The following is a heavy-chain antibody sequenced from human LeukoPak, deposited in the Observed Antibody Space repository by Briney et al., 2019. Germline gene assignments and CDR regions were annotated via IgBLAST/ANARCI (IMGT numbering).Heavy chain of an antibody. CDR2: IYYSGST. CDR1: GGSISSSSYY. J-gene: IGHJ4*02. V-gene: IGHV4-61*01. CDR3: ARESDGGSYYHYFDY. Sequence: SETLSLTCTVSGGSISSSSYYWSWIRQPPGKGLEWIGYIYYSGSTNYNPSLKSRVTISVDTSKNQFSLKLSSVTAADTAVYYCARESDGGSYYHYFDYWGQGTLVTVSS. D-gene: IGHD1-26*01.